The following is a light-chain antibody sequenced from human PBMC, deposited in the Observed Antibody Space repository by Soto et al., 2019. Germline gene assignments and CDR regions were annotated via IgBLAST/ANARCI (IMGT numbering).Light chain of an antibody. J-gene: IGLJ3*02. CDR1: SSNIGTNY. CDR3: ATWQSSLTGGWV. CDR2: DND. V-gene: IGLV1-51*01. Sequence: QSVLTQPPSVSAAPGQKVTISCSGSSSNIGTNYVSWYQHLPGTAPKLLIYDNDKRPSGIPDLFSGSKSGTSATLGITGLQTGDEADYYCATWQSSLTGGWVFGGGTKLTVL.